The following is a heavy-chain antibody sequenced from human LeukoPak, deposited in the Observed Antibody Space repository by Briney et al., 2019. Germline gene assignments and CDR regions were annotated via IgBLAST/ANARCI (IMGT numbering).Heavy chain of an antibody. V-gene: IGHV4-61*02. Sequence: PSETLSLTCTVSGDSLTNSPYYWSWIRQPAGKGLEWIGRIYSSGSTNYNPSLMSRVTISIDVSKSQFSLKLTSVTAADTAVYYCARGFSSAWYAEFFQHWGQSTLVAVSS. CDR2: IYSSGST. CDR3: ARGFSSAWYAEFFQH. D-gene: IGHD6-19*01. CDR1: GDSLTNSPYY. J-gene: IGHJ1*01.